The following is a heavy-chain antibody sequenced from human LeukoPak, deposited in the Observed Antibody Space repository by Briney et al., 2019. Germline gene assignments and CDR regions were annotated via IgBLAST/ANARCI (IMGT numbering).Heavy chain of an antibody. CDR3: ARDKSGSGPDY. CDR2: IWYDGSNK. CDR1: GFTFSSHG. J-gene: IGHJ4*02. Sequence: PGRSLRLSCAASGFTFSSHGMHWVRQAPGKGLEWVAVIWYDGSNKYYADSVKGRFTISRDNSKNTLYLQMNSRRAEDTAVYYCARDKSGSGPDYWGQGTLVTVSS. D-gene: IGHD3-10*01. V-gene: IGHV3-33*01.